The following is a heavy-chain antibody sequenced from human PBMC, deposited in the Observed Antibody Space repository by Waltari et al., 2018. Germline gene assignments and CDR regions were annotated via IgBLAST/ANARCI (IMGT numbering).Heavy chain of an antibody. CDR2: INHRGST. D-gene: IGHD3-10*01. V-gene: IGHV4-34*01. CDR3: AGGALGSSSFLRASYNWFDP. Sequence: QVQLQQWGAGLLKPSETLSLTCAVYGGSFSCYYWSWIRQPPGKGLEWIGEINHRGSTNYNPSLKSRVTKSVDTTKNQYSMKLSSVTAADTAVYDCAGGALGSSSFLRASYNWFDPWGQGTLVTVSS. J-gene: IGHJ5*02. CDR1: GGSFSCYY.